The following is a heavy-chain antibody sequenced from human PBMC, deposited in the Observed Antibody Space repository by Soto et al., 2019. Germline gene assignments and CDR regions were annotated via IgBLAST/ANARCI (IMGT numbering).Heavy chain of an antibody. CDR2: ITGSSSTI. J-gene: IGHJ6*02. CDR3: ARRSASGSADLDV. V-gene: IGHV3-48*02. CDR1: GFTYSGYH. D-gene: IGHD5-12*01. Sequence: GGSVRLSCEASGFTYSGYHMSWVRQAPCKGLEWVSYITGSSSTIYYADSVNGRCTISRDNAKNSLYLQMSSLRDEDTAEYYCARRSASGSADLDVWAQGTTLTISS.